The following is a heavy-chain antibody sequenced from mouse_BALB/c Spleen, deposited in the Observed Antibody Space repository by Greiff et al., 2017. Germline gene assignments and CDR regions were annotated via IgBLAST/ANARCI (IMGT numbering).Heavy chain of an antibody. Sequence: VKLVESGPGLVAPSQSLSITCTVSGFSLTGYGVNWARQPPGKGLEWLGMIWGDGSTDYNSALKSRLSISKDNSKSQVFLKMNSLQTDDTARYYCARGKGYGSSYFDYWGQGTTLTVSS. CDR3: ARGKGYGSSYFDY. D-gene: IGHD1-1*01. J-gene: IGHJ2*01. CDR1: GFSLTGYG. CDR2: IWGDGST. V-gene: IGHV2-6-7*01.